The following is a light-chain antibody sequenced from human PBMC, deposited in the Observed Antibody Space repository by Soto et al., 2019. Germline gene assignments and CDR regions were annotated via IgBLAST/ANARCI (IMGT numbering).Light chain of an antibody. CDR1: QGISTY. CDR2: AAS. V-gene: IGKV1-16*01. CDR3: QQFNSYPIT. Sequence: DIQMTQSPYSLSASVGDRVTITCRASQGISTYLAWFQQKPGKAPKLLIYAASSLQSGVPSRFSGSGSGTDFTLTIGGLQPDDFATYYCQQFNSYPITFGQGTRLEIK. J-gene: IGKJ5*01.